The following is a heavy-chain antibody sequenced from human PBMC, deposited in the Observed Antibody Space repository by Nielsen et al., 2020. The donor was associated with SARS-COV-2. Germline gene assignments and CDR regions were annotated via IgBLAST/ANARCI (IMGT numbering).Heavy chain of an antibody. CDR2: IIPIFGTA. CDR1: GGTLSSYA. D-gene: IGHD3-10*01. V-gene: IGHV1-69*13. CDR3: ARDYYGSFYGMDV. Sequence: SVTVSCKASGGTLSSYAISWLRQAPGQGLEWMGGIIPIFGTANYAQKFQGRVTITADESTSTAYMELSSLRSEDTAVYYCARDYYGSFYGMDVWGQGTTVTVSS. J-gene: IGHJ6*02.